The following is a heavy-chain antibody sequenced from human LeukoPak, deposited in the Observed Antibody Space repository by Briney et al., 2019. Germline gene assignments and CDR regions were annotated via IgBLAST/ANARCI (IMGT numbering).Heavy chain of an antibody. Sequence: ASVKVSCKVSGYTFTDYYMHWVQQAPGKGLGWMGLVDPEDGETIYAEKFQGRVTITADTSTDTAYMELSSLRSEDTAVYYCATAAEHYDFWSGYYSIFDYWGQGTLVTVSS. CDR2: VDPEDGET. J-gene: IGHJ4*02. CDR1: GYTFTDYY. D-gene: IGHD3-3*01. CDR3: ATAAEHYDFWSGYYSIFDY. V-gene: IGHV1-69-2*01.